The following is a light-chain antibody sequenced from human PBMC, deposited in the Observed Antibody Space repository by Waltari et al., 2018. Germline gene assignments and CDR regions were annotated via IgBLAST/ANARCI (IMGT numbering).Light chain of an antibody. CDR1: QSVLHSSNNKNY. J-gene: IGKJ4*01. Sequence: DIVMTQSPDSLALSLGERATINCKSSQSVLHSSNNKNYVAWYQQKPGQPPNLLIYWASTRESGVPDRFSGSGSGTDFTLTISSLQAEDEAVYYCQQYYNAPLTFGGGTKVEIK. V-gene: IGKV4-1*01. CDR2: WAS. CDR3: QQYYNAPLT.